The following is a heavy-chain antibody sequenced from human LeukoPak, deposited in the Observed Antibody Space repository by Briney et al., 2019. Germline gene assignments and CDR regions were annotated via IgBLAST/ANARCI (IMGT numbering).Heavy chain of an antibody. CDR3: AKDSMIGDYYDSSGSDAFDI. D-gene: IGHD3-22*01. J-gene: IGHJ3*02. CDR1: GFTFSSYA. Sequence: GGSLRLSCAASGFTFSSYAMSWVRQAPGKGLEWVSAISGSGGSTYYADSVKGRFTISRDNSKNTMYLKMNSLRAEDTAVYYCAKDSMIGDYYDSSGSDAFDIWGQGTMVTVSS. V-gene: IGHV3-23*01. CDR2: ISGSGGST.